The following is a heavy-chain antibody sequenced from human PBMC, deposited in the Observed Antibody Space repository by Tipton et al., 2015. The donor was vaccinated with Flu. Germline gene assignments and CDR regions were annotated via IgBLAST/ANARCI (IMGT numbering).Heavy chain of an antibody. CDR2: ISYDGSNK. J-gene: IGHJ4*02. V-gene: IGHV3-30*18. CDR3: ANDDYGDYLPVD. D-gene: IGHD4-17*01. CDR1: GFTFSSYG. Sequence: SLRLSCAASGFTFSSYGMHWVRQAPGKGLEWVAVISYDGSNKYYADSVKGRFTISRDNSKNTLYLQMNSLRAEDTAVYYCANDDYGDYLPVDWGQGTLVTVSS.